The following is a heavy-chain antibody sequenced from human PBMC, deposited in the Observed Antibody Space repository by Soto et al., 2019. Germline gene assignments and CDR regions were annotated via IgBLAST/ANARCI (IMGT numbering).Heavy chain of an antibody. V-gene: IGHV4-59*01. D-gene: IGHD1-26*01. CDR3: ARVSWAYYTPNYYFDY. CDR2: IYYSGST. J-gene: IGHJ4*02. Sequence: SGTLSLTCAVYGGSFSGYYWSWIRQPPGKGLEWIGYIYYSGSTNYNPSLKSRVTISVDTSKNQFSLKLSSVTAADTAVYYCARVSWAYYTPNYYFDYCGQGTLVPLYS. CDR1: GGSFSGYY.